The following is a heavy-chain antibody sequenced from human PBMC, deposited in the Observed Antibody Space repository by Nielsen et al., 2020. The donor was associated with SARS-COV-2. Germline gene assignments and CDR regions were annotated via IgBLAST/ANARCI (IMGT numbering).Heavy chain of an antibody. CDR3: VRESSTYYIDY. V-gene: IGHV3-21*01. CDR1: GFNFSQYT. D-gene: IGHD2-15*01. CDR2: ISSYSNYK. Sequence: GESLKISCEASGFNFSQYTMNWVRQAPGQGLEWDSSISSYSNYKQYADSVKGRFAISRDNAKSSLYLQMSSLRAEDTGVYYCVRESSTYYIDYWGQGILVTVSS. J-gene: IGHJ4*02.